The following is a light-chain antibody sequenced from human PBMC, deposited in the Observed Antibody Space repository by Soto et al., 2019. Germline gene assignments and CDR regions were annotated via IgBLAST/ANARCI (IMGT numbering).Light chain of an antibody. CDR3: CSYAGSYTLVV. V-gene: IGLV2-11*01. Sequence: QSALTKPRSVSGSPGPSVTISCTGTSSDVGGYNYVSWYQQHPGKAPKLMIYDVSKRPSGVPDRFSGSKSGNTASLTISGLQAEDEADYYCCSYAGSYTLVVFGGGTKLTVL. J-gene: IGLJ2*01. CDR2: DVS. CDR1: SSDVGGYNY.